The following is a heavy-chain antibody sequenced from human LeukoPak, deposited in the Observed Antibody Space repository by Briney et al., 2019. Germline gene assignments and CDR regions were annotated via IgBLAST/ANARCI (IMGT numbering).Heavy chain of an antibody. V-gene: IGHV1-8*01. CDR2: MNLNSGNT. CDR3: ARALSWTGNSYYYMDV. D-gene: IGHD3/OR15-3a*01. CDR1: GYTFTSYD. Sequence: ASVKVSCKASGYTFTSYDINWVRQATGQGLEWMGWMNLNSGNTGYAQKFQGRVTMTKNTSITTAYMELSSLRSEDTAVYYCARALSWTGNSYYYMDVWGKGTTVTVSS. J-gene: IGHJ6*03.